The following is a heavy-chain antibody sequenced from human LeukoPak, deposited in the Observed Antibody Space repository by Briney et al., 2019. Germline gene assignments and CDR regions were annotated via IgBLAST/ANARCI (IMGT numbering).Heavy chain of an antibody. D-gene: IGHD3-9*01. Sequence: GGSLRLSCEASGFTFSSYWMSWVRQAPGKGLEWVADIKTDGSEKYYVDSVKGRFTISRDNAKNSLYLQMNSLRAEDTAVYYCAGDYTGYFPWGQGTLVIVSS. CDR3: AGDYTGYFP. V-gene: IGHV3-7*03. CDR1: GFTFSSYW. J-gene: IGHJ5*02. CDR2: IKTDGSEK.